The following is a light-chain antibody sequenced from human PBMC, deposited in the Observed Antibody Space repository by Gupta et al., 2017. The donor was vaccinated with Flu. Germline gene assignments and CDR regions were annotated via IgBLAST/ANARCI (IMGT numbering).Light chain of an antibody. J-gene: IGKJ4*01. CDR3: QQSHSTPTT. V-gene: IGKV1-39*01. Sequence: PSSLSASVGDRVTISCRASQVISNYLNWYQQTAGKAPKLLIYGASTVQSGVPSRFSGSESGTXFTLTIXSRQPEDSATYYCQQSHSTPTTFGXGTKVDI. CDR1: QVISNY. CDR2: GAS.